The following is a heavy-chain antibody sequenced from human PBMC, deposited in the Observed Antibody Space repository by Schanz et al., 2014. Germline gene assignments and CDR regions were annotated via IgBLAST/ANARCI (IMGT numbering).Heavy chain of an antibody. CDR3: LAPDNGMDV. J-gene: IGHJ6*02. V-gene: IGHV3-33*08. Sequence: VQLLESGGGLVQPGGSLRLSCAASGFTFSRYAMSWVRQAPGKGLEWVAVIWSDGTNEYYADSVKGRFTISGDNSKNTLFLQMNALTAEDTAVYCCLAPDNGMDVWGQGTTVTVSS. CDR2: IWSDGTNE. CDR1: GFTFSRYA.